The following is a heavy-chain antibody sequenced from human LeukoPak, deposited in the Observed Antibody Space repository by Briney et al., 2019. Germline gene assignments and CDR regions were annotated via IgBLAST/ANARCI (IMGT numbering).Heavy chain of an antibody. CDR3: ARARKYCSSTSCHQYYYYGMDV. J-gene: IGHJ6*02. Sequence: ASVKVSCKASGYTFTSYGISWVRQAPGQGLEWMGWISAYNGNTNYAQKLQGRVTMTTDTSTSTAYMELRSLRSDDTAVYYCARARKYCSSTSCHQYYYYGMDVWGQGTTVTVSS. V-gene: IGHV1-18*01. D-gene: IGHD2-2*01. CDR1: GYTFTSYG. CDR2: ISAYNGNT.